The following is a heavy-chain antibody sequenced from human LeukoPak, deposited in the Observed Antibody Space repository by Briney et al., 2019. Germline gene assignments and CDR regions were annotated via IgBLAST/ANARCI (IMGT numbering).Heavy chain of an antibody. V-gene: IGHV1-2*06. CDR3: ARLYGSGSYYNFHYFDY. CDR2: INPNSGGT. D-gene: IGHD3-10*01. Sequence: ASVKVSCKASGYTFKNYDINWVRQAPGQGLEWMGRINPNSGGTNYAQKFQGRVTMTRDTSISTAYMELSRLRSDDTAVYYCARLYGSGSYYNFHYFDYWGQGTLVTVSS. CDR1: GYTFKNYD. J-gene: IGHJ4*02.